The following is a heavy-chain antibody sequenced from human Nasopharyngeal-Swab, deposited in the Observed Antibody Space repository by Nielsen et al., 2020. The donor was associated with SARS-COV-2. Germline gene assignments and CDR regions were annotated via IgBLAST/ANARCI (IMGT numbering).Heavy chain of an antibody. Sequence: WIRQPPGKGLEWIGSIYESGSTYYNPFLKSRVTISVDTSKNQFSLKLSSVTAADTAVYYCARPRGSGWYREAFDIWGQGTMVTVSS. V-gene: IGHV4-39*01. D-gene: IGHD6-19*01. J-gene: IGHJ3*02. CDR3: ARPRGSGWYREAFDI. CDR2: IYESGST.